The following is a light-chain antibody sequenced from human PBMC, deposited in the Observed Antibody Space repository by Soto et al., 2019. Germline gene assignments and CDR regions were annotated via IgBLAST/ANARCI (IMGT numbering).Light chain of an antibody. CDR2: GAS. CDR1: QSVTSN. V-gene: IGKV3-15*01. CDR3: QQYNDWPRT. J-gene: IGKJ1*01. Sequence: EIVMTQSPATLSVSPGESATLSCRASQSVTSNLAWYQQTPGQAPRVLIYGASTRATGVPARFSGSGSGTEFTLTISSLQSEDFAVYYCQQYNDWPRTFGQGTKVESK.